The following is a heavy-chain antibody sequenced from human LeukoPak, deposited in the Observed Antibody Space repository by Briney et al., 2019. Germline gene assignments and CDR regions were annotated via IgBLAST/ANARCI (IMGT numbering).Heavy chain of an antibody. CDR2: FDSEDNEI. V-gene: IGHV1-24*01. D-gene: IGHD2-2*01. Sequence: GASVKVSCKVSGYALTELSILWVRQAPGKGLEWMGGFDSEDNEIIYAQKFQGRATMTEDTPTDTAYMELSSLTSEDTAIYYCAAGAQLPIDYWAREPWSPSPQ. J-gene: IGHJ4*02. CDR1: GYALTELS. CDR3: AAGAQLPIDY.